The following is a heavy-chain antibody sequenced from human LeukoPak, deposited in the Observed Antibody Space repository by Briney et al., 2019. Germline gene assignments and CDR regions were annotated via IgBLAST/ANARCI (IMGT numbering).Heavy chain of an antibody. CDR3: ARGIAAAGTSSWWFDP. CDR2: IYYSGRT. D-gene: IGHD6-13*01. Sequence: PSETLSLTCTVSGGSISSGDYYWSWIRQSPGKGLEWIGYIYYSGRTYYNPSLKSRVTISVDTSKNQFSLKLSSVTGADTAVYHCARGIAAAGTSSWWFDPWGQEPWSPSPQ. V-gene: IGHV4-30-4*02. CDR1: GGSISSGDYY. J-gene: IGHJ5*02.